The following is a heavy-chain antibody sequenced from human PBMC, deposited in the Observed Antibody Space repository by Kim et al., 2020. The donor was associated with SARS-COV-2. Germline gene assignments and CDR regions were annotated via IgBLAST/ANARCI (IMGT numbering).Heavy chain of an antibody. V-gene: IGHV3-21*01. Sequence: GGSLRLSCAASGFTFSSYSMNWVRQAPGKGLEWVSSISSSSSYIYYADSVKGRFTISRDNAKNSLYLQMNSLRAEDTAVYYCARDFTYDISGFWFDPWGQGTLVTVSS. CDR2: ISSSSSYI. J-gene: IGHJ5*02. CDR1: GFTFSSYS. D-gene: IGHD3-9*01. CDR3: ARDFTYDISGFWFDP.